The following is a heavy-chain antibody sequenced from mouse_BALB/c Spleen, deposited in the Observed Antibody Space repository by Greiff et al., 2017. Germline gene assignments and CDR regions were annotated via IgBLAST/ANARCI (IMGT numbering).Heavy chain of an antibody. CDR2: IDPSDSET. V-gene: IGHV1-69*02. J-gene: IGHJ4*01. Sequence: QVQLQQPGAELVKPGAPVKLSCKASGYTFTSYWMNWVKQRPGRGLEWIGRIDPSDSETHYNQKFKDKATLTVDKSSSTAYIQLSSLTSEDSAVYYCARSTMITSYAMDYWGQGTSVTVSS. CDR3: ARSTMITSYAMDY. CDR1: GYTFTSYW. D-gene: IGHD2-4*01.